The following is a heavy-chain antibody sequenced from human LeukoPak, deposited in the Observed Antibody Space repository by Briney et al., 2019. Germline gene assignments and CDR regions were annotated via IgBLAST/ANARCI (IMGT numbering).Heavy chain of an antibody. CDR1: DYTFTNSG. D-gene: IGHD3-9*01. CDR3: ARSFARDSDILTGYYIGDY. CDR2: VSAYDGNT. V-gene: IGHV1-18*01. Sequence: GASVKVSCKASDYTFTNSGISWVRQAPGQGLEWMGWVSAYDGNTNYAQKLQGRLTMTTDRSTSTAYMELRSLRSDDTAMYYCARSFARDSDILTGYYIGDYWGQGTLVTVSS. J-gene: IGHJ4*02.